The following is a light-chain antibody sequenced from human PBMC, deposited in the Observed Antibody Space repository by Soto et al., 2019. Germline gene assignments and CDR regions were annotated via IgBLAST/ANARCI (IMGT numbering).Light chain of an antibody. CDR2: DAS. CDR1: QTIGSW. Sequence: NQMTQSPSTVSSSVGGRVTVTCRASQTIGSWLAWYQQKPGRAPKLLIFDASSLESGVPSRFSGNGSGTEFTLTISGLQPDDFASYYCQQYNSYSGMFGQGTKVDI. J-gene: IGKJ1*01. CDR3: QQYNSYSGM. V-gene: IGKV1-5*01.